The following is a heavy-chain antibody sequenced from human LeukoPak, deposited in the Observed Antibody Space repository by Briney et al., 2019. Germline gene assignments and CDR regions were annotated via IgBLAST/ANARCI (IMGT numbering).Heavy chain of an antibody. CDR2: IYYSGST. Sequence: SETLSLTCTVSGGSISSGGYYWSWIRQPPGKGLEWIGYIYYSGSTNYNPSLKSRVTISVDTSKNQFSLKLSSVTAADTAVYYCARGGGYDWRAFDYWGQGTLVTVSS. V-gene: IGHV4-61*08. CDR3: ARGGGYDWRAFDY. J-gene: IGHJ4*02. CDR1: GGSISSGGYY. D-gene: IGHD5-12*01.